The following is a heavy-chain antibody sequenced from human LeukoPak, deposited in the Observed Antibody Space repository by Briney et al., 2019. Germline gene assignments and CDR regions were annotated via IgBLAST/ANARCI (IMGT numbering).Heavy chain of an antibody. V-gene: IGHV1-2*02. J-gene: IGHJ4*02. Sequence: ASVKVSCKSSSYTFIRYGISWVRQAPGQGLEWMGWINPYSGGTNYAEKFQGRVTMTRDTSMTTAYMELSSLRSDDTAMYYCATLRRSGWYIGDWGQGTLVTVSS. CDR1: SYTFIRYG. D-gene: IGHD6-19*01. CDR2: INPYSGGT. CDR3: ATLRRSGWYIGD.